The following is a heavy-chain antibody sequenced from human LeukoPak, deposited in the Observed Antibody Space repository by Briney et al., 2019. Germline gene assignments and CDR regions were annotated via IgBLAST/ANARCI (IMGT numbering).Heavy chain of an antibody. CDR1: GGSISPHY. Sequence: SETLSLTCTVSGGSISPHYWTWIRQTPGKGLEWIGYVYYNGLTSYNASLRSRLILSVDTARNQVSLKLTSVTAADTAVYYCTRERSTVTFDYWGQGTLVTVSS. J-gene: IGHJ4*02. V-gene: IGHV4-59*11. D-gene: IGHD4-17*01. CDR3: TRERSTVTFDY. CDR2: VYYNGLT.